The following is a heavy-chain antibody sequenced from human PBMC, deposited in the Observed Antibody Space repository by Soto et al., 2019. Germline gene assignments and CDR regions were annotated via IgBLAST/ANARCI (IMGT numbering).Heavy chain of an antibody. Sequence: SETLSLTCAVYGGSFSGYYWSWIRQPPGKGLEWIGEINHSGSTNYNPSLKSRVTISVDTSKNQFSLKLSSVTAADTAVYYCARVGDDCSSTSCYLGRYYYYYMDVWGKGTTVTVSS. CDR3: ARVGDDCSSTSCYLGRYYYYYMDV. D-gene: IGHD2-2*01. V-gene: IGHV4-34*01. CDR1: GGSFSGYY. J-gene: IGHJ6*03. CDR2: INHSGST.